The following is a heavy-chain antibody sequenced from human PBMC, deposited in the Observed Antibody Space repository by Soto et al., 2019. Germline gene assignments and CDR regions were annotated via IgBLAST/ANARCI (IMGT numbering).Heavy chain of an antibody. D-gene: IGHD6-6*01. Sequence: ASVKVSCKASGYTFTSYDINWVRQATGQGLEWMGWMNPNSGNTGYAQKFQGRVTMTRNTSISTAYMEMSSLRSEYTAVYYCAREYSSSSADIFDPWGQGTLVTVSS. J-gene: IGHJ5*02. CDR1: GYTFTSYD. CDR3: AREYSSSSADIFDP. CDR2: MNPNSGNT. V-gene: IGHV1-8*01.